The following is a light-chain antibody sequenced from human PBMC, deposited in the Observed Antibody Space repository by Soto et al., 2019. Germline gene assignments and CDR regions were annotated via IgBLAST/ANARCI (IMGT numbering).Light chain of an antibody. V-gene: IGKV3-11*01. CDR1: QSVSDY. Sequence: EIVLTQSPATLSLSPGEGAALSCRASQSVSDYLAWYQQKPGQAPRLLIYDASHRATGIPVRFSGSGSDSDFTLTISSLEPEDFAVYYCQQRSYPITFGQGIRLEIK. CDR3: QQRSYPIT. CDR2: DAS. J-gene: IGKJ5*01.